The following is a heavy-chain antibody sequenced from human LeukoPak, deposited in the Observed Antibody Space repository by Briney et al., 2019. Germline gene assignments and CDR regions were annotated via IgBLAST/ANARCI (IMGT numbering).Heavy chain of an antibody. Sequence: SETLSLTCTVSGGSISSYYWSWIRQPPGKGLEWIGYIYYSGSTNYNPSLKSRVAISVDTSKNQFSLKLSSVTAADTAVYYCARGAWFDPWGQGTLVTVSS. CDR2: IYYSGST. CDR1: GGSISSYY. J-gene: IGHJ5*02. V-gene: IGHV4-59*01. CDR3: ARGAWFDP.